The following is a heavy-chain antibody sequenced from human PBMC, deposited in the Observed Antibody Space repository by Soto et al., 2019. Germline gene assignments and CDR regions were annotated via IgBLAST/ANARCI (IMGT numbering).Heavy chain of an antibody. CDR1: GYSFTTYG. D-gene: IGHD3-10*01. V-gene: IGHV1-18*01. CDR3: ARGWFGALVSYFDY. J-gene: IGHJ4*01. CDR2: ISTYNGDT. Sequence: ASVKVSCKASGYSFTTYGISWVRQAPGQGLEWMGWISTYNGDTDYAQSLQGRVIMTTDTSTTTAYMELRSLRSDDTAVYYCARGWFGALVSYFDYWG.